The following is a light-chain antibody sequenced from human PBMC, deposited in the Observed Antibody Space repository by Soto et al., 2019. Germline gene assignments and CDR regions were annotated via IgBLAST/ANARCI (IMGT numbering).Light chain of an antibody. CDR2: GAS. CDR1: QGISNN. V-gene: IGKV1-8*01. Sequence: AIRITQSPSSFSASTGDRVTITCRASQGISNNLAWYQQKPGKAPNLLIYGASTLQSGVPSRFNGSGSGTEFTLTISSLQPDDFATYYCQQYNSYSWTFGQGTKVDI. J-gene: IGKJ1*01. CDR3: QQYNSYSWT.